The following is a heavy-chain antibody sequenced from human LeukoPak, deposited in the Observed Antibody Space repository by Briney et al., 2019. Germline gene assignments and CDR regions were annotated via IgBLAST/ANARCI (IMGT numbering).Heavy chain of an antibody. CDR2: IYTSGST. Sequence: SETLSLTCSVSGGSIRSTTYYWGWIRQPPGKGLEWIGRIYTSGSTNYNPSLKSRVTMSVDTSKNQFSLKLSSVTAADTAVYYCARGYDILTGYPKRGAFDIWGQGTTVTVSS. D-gene: IGHD3-9*01. V-gene: IGHV4-61*05. J-gene: IGHJ3*02. CDR3: ARGYDILTGYPKRGAFDI. CDR1: GGSIRSTTYY.